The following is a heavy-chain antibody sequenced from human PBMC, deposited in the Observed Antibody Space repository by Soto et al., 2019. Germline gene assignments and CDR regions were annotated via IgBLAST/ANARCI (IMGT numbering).Heavy chain of an antibody. Sequence: ASVKVSCKASGCTFTSYGISWVRQAPVQGREWMGWISAYNGNTNYAQKLQGRVTMTTDTSTSTAYMELRSLRSDDTAVYYCARECDPDYGDYWFDPWGQGTLVTVSS. CDR3: ARECDPDYGDYWFDP. CDR1: GCTFTSYG. V-gene: IGHV1-18*01. J-gene: IGHJ5*02. D-gene: IGHD4-17*01. CDR2: ISAYNGNT.